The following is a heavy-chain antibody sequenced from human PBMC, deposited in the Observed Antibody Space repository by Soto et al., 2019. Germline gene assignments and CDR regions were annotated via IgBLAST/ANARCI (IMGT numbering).Heavy chain of an antibody. D-gene: IGHD3-22*01. V-gene: IGHV4-31*03. Sequence: QVQLQESGPGLVKPSQTLSLTCTVSGGSISSGGYYWSWIRQHPGKGLEWIGYIYYSGSTYYNPSLKSRVTISVDTSKNQFSLKLSSVTAADTAVYYCASSITMIVVEPGGFDPWGQGTLVTVSS. CDR3: ASSITMIVVEPGGFDP. CDR2: IYYSGST. J-gene: IGHJ5*02. CDR1: GGSISSGGYY.